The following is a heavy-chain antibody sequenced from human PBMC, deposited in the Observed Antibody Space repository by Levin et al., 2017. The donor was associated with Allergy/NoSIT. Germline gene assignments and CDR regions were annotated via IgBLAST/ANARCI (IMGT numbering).Heavy chain of an antibody. V-gene: IGHV3-30*18. CDR2: ISYDGSNK. J-gene: IGHJ3*02. CDR1: GFTFSSYG. Sequence: GESLKISCAASGFTFSSYGMHWVRQAPGKGLEWVAVISYDGSNKYYADSVKGRFTISRDNSKNTLYLQMNSLRAEDTAVYYCAKKDIWGQGTMVTVSS. CDR3: AKKDI.